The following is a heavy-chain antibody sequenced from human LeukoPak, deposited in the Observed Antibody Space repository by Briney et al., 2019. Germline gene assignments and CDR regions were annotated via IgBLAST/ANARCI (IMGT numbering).Heavy chain of an antibody. CDR1: GFTVSSNY. CDR3: ARQDYYESSGGFDP. V-gene: IGHV3-66*02. J-gene: IGHJ5*02. D-gene: IGHD3-22*01. Sequence: GGSLRLSCAASGFTVSSNYMSWVRQAPGKGLEWVSVIYSGGSTYYADSVKGRFSISRDNSKNTLYIQMNSVRAEDTAVYYCARQDYYESSGGFDPWGQGTLVTVSS. CDR2: IYSGGST.